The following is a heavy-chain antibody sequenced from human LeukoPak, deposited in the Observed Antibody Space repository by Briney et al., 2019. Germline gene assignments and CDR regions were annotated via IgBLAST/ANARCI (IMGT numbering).Heavy chain of an antibody. CDR3: ARDRGTYYDFWSGYPDY. V-gene: IGHV3-20*04. D-gene: IGHD3-3*01. Sequence: GGSLRLSCAASGFTFDDYGMSWVRQAPGKGLEWVSGINWNGGSTGYADSVKGRFTISRDNAKNSLYLQKNSLRAEDTALYYCARDRGTYYDFWSGYPDYWGQGTLVTVSS. CDR2: INWNGGST. J-gene: IGHJ4*02. CDR1: GFTFDDYG.